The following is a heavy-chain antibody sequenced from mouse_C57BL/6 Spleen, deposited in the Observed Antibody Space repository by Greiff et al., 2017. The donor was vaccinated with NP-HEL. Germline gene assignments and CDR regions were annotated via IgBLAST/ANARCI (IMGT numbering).Heavy chain of an antibody. CDR1: GFTFSDYG. Sequence: VQLKQSGGGLVKPGGSLKLSCAASGFTFSDYGMHWVRQAPEKGLEWVAYISSGSSTIYYADTVKGRFTISRDNAKNTLFLQMTSLRSEDTAMYYCAREGYYSNYSFAYWGQGTLVTDSA. V-gene: IGHV5-17*01. CDR2: ISSGSSTI. CDR3: AREGYYSNYSFAY. D-gene: IGHD2-5*01. J-gene: IGHJ3*01.